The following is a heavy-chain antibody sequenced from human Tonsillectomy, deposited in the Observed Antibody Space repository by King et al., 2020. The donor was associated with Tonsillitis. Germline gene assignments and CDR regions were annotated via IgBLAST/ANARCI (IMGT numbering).Heavy chain of an antibody. CDR3: AKGGGPSYVIWSGSQIYYYYGRDV. CDR1: GFTFSSYG. Sequence: VQLVESGGGVVQPGRSLRLSCAASGFTFSSYGMHWVRQAPGKGLEWVAVISYDGTNKYYADSVKGRFTISRDNSKNTLYLQMNSLRAEDTAVYYCAKGGGPSYVIWSGSQIYYYYGRDVWGQGTTVTVSS. J-gene: IGHJ6*02. D-gene: IGHD3-3*01. V-gene: IGHV3-30*18. CDR2: ISYDGTNK.